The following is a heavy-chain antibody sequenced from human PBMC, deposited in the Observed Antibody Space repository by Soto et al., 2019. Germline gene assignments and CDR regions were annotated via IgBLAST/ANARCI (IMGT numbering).Heavy chain of an antibody. D-gene: IGHD2-8*01. J-gene: IGHJ2*01. CDR2: LSSSGRT. CDR3: ARGMGRYFDL. V-gene: IGHV4-4*07. Sequence: SETLSLTCAISGDSIGNFYWSWIRQPAGKGLESLGRLSSSGRTNYSPSLQSRVTMSLDRSKNRFSLRLTSVSAADTAVYFCARGMGRYFDLWGRGTLVTVSS. CDR1: GDSIGNFY.